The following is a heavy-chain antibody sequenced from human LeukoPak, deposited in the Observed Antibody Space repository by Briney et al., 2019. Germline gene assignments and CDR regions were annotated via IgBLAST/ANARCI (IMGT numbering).Heavy chain of an antibody. V-gene: IGHV3-23*01. CDR3: GKGDLGYCSSSSCYDY. Sequence: GGSLRLSCAASGFTFSRNAMSWVRQAPGKGLEWVSAISGSGGSTYYADSVKGRFTISRDNSKNTLYLQMNSLRAEDTAVYYCGKGDLGYCSSSSCYDYWGQGTLVTVSS. CDR1: GFTFSRNA. J-gene: IGHJ4*02. D-gene: IGHD2-2*01. CDR2: ISGSGGST.